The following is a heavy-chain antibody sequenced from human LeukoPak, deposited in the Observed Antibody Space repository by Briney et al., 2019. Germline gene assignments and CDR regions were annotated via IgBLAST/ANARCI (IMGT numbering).Heavy chain of an antibody. Sequence: SETLSLTCAVYGGSFSGYYWSWIRQPPGKGLEWIGEINHSGSTNYNPSLKSRVTISVDTSKNQFSLKLSSVTAADTAVYYCARERGYYSYYYGMDVWGQGTTVTVSS. J-gene: IGHJ6*02. D-gene: IGHD3-22*01. V-gene: IGHV4-34*01. CDR3: ARERGYYSYYYGMDV. CDR2: INHSGST. CDR1: GGSFSGYY.